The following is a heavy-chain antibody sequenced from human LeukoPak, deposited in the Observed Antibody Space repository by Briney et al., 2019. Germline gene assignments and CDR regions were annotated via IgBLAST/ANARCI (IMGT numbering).Heavy chain of an antibody. CDR2: IDHRGSA. J-gene: IGHJ4*02. Sequence: SGTLSLTCAVYGESSRAFFWIWIRQSPPTGLEWIGEIDHRGSAPYNPSLQRQLTISVDTSKNQFSLRLNSVTAPDTGVYYCASRSLRIAAARCFDNWGQGTPVTVS. V-gene: IGHV4-34*10. CDR1: GESSRAFF. CDR3: ASRSLRIAAARCFDN. D-gene: IGHD6-13*01.